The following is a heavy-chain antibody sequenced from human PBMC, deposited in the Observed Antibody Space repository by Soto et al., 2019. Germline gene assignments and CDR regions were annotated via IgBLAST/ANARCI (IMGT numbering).Heavy chain of an antibody. CDR3: ARGGDSSGYYIIPFDY. V-gene: IGHV1-69*13. J-gene: IGHJ4*02. CDR1: RGTFINYA. D-gene: IGHD3-22*01. CDR2: VNPILGTA. Sequence: SVKVSCKGSRGTFINYAISWVRPAPGQGLEWMGGVNPILGTADHTQKFQRRATITADEYTSTAYRELSRLRSEDTAVEYCARGGDSSGYYIIPFDYWGQGNLVTVSS.